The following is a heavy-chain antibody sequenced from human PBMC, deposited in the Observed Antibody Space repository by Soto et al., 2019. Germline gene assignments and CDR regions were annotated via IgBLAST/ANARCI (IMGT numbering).Heavy chain of an antibody. CDR3: AKAAQTRFNWNDLGNWFDP. CDR1: GGTFSSYA. CDR2: IIPIFGIP. V-gene: IGHV1-69*13. Sequence: ASVEVSCKESGGTFSSYAIAWVRQAPGQGLEWMGGIIPIFGIPNYAQKFQGRVAITADESTNTAYMELSSLRSDDTAVYYCAKAAQTRFNWNDLGNWFDPWGQGTLVTVSS. J-gene: IGHJ5*02. D-gene: IGHD1-1*01.